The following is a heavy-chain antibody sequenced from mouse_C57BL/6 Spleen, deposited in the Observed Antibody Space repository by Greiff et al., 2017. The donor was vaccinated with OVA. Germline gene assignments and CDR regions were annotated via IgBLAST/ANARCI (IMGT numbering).Heavy chain of an antibody. CDR2: IDPSDSYT. CDR1: GYTFTSYW. Sequence: QVQLQQPGAELVKPGASVKLSCKASGYTFTSYWMQWVKQRPGQGLEWIGEIDPSDSYTNYNQKFKGKATLTVDTSSSTAYMQLSSLTSEDSAVYDCARSGGSSSYWYFDVWGTGTTVTVSS. D-gene: IGHD1-1*01. J-gene: IGHJ1*03. CDR3: ARSGGSSSYWYFDV. V-gene: IGHV1-50*01.